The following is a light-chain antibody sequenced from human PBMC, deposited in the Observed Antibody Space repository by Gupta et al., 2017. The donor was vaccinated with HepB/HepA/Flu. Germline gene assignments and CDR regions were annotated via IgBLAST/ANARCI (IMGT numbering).Light chain of an antibody. CDR1: SSNIGSNY. J-gene: IGLJ2*01. Sequence: QSVLTQPPSASGTPGQRVTISCSGSSSNIGSNYVFWYQQLPGTAPKSLIFRNSQRASGVPDRFSGSKSSTSASLAISGLRSEDEADYYCAAWDDSLSGVVFGGGTKLTGL. CDR2: RNS. CDR3: AAWDDSLSGVV. V-gene: IGLV1-47*01.